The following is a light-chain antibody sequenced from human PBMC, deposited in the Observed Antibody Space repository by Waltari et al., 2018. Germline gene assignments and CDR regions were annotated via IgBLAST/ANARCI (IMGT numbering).Light chain of an antibody. Sequence: DIVMTQSPDSLAVSLGERATINCKSSQSVLYSSNNKNYLAWYQQKPGQPPKLLIYWASTRESGVRDRFSGSGSGTDVTLTISSLQAEDVAVYYCQQYYSTPWTFGQGTKVEIK. CDR1: QSVLYSSNNKNY. CDR3: QQYYSTPWT. V-gene: IGKV4-1*01. J-gene: IGKJ1*01. CDR2: WAS.